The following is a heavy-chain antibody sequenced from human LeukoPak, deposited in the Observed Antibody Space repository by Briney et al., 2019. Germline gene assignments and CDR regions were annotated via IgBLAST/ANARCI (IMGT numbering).Heavy chain of an antibody. CDR2: IIPIFGTA. CDR1: GGTFSSYA. CDR3: ARGIVVVPAAPPYGMDV. Sequence: GASVKVSCKASGGTFSSYAISWVRQAPGQGLEWMGGIIPIFGTANYAQKLQGRVTITADESTSTAYMELSSLRSEDTAVYYCARGIVVVPAAPPYGMDVWGQGTTVTVSS. V-gene: IGHV1-69*13. D-gene: IGHD2-2*01. J-gene: IGHJ6*02.